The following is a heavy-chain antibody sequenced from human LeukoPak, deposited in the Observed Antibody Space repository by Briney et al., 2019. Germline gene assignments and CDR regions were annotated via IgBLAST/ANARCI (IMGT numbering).Heavy chain of an antibody. D-gene: IGHD6-19*01. CDR3: ARAIVVAGTRSWFDP. CDR2: IAYDGSNE. V-gene: IGHV3-30-3*01. J-gene: IGHJ5*02. CDR1: GFTFSIYS. Sequence: GRSLRPSCAASGFTFSIYSVHSARQAPGKGLEWGAVIAYDGSNEYYADSVKGRFTISRDNSKNTLYLQMNSLRAEDTAVYYCARAIVVAGTRSWFDPWGQGTLVTVAS.